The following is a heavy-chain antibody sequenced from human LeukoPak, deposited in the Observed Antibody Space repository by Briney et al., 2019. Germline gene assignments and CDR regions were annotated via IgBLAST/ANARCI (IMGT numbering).Heavy chain of an antibody. D-gene: IGHD3-10*01. CDR2: IYYSGST. V-gene: IGHV4-59*08. CDR1: GGSISSYY. J-gene: IGHJ6*02. CDR3: ARHRDYYYYGMDV. Sequence: SETLSLTCTVSGGSISSYYWSWIRQPPGKGLEWIGYIYYSGSTNYNPSLKSRVTISVDTSKNQFSLKLSSVTAADTAVYYCARHRDYYYYGMDVWGQGTTVTVPS.